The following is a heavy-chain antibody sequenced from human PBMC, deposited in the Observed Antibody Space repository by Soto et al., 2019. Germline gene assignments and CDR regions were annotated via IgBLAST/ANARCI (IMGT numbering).Heavy chain of an antibody. CDR1: GFTFSTYA. J-gene: IGHJ4*02. CDR2: ISGSGART. V-gene: IGHV3-23*01. CDR3: AKTPHYDILTGYQDS. Sequence: SLRLSCLASGFTFSTYAMSWVRQAPGKGLEWVSGISGSGARTYYADSVKGRFTISRDNSKNTLYLQMNSLRAEDTAIYYCAKTPHYDILTGYQDSWGQGTLVTVSS. D-gene: IGHD3-9*01.